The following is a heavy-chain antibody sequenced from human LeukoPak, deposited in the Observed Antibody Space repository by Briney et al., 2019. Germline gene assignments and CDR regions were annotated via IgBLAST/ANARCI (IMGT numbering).Heavy chain of an antibody. CDR2: ISSNGGST. D-gene: IGHD3-3*01. V-gene: IGHV3-64*01. CDR1: GFTFSSYA. J-gene: IGHJ4*02. Sequence: GGSLRLSCAASGFTFSSYAMHWVRQAPGKGLEYVSAISSNGGSTYYANSVKGRFTISRDNSKNTLYLQMGSLRAEDMAVYYCAREIRHFWSGSFDYWGQGTLVTVSS. CDR3: AREIRHFWSGSFDY.